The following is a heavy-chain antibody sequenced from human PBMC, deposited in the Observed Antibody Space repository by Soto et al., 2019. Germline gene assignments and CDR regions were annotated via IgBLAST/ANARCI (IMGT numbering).Heavy chain of an antibody. CDR3: AGVKSLAGEY. J-gene: IGHJ4*02. CDR2: IKQNGNEK. Sequence: EVQLVESGGGLVQPGGSLRLSCAASGFTFSSYWMSWVRQAPGKGLEWVANIKQNGNEKYYVDSVKGRFTISRDNPKNTRYLQMNSVAAEDADGYYCAGVKSLAGEYWGQGTLVIVS. CDR1: GFTFSSYW. D-gene: IGHD2-15*01. V-gene: IGHV3-7*05.